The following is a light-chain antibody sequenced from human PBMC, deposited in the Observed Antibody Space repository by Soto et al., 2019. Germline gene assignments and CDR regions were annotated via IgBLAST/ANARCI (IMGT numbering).Light chain of an antibody. CDR2: AAS. CDR1: QSISRS. J-gene: IGKJ5*01. V-gene: IGKV1-39*01. Sequence: DIQMTQSPSSLSASVGDRVTITCRASQSISRSLNWYHQKPGKAPNLLIYAASSLQSGVPSRFSGSGSGTDFTLTISSLQPEDFATYYCQQSYSTPITFGQGTRLEIK. CDR3: QQSYSTPIT.